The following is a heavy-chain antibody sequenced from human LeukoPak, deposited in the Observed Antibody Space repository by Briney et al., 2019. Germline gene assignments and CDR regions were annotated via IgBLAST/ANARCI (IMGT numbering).Heavy chain of an antibody. Sequence: GGTLRLSCAASGFTFSSHGMNWVRQAPGKGLEWVAFIRYDGSNKYYADSVKGRFTISRDNSKNTLYLQMNSLRAEDTAVYYCARHLSGITGYTYGRGIDYWGQGILVTVSS. CDR3: ARHLSGITGYTYGRGIDY. CDR2: IRYDGSNK. D-gene: IGHD5-18*01. J-gene: IGHJ4*02. CDR1: GFTFSSHG. V-gene: IGHV3-33*08.